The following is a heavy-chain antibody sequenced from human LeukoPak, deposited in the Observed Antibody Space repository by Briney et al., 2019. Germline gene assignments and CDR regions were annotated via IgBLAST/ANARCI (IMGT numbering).Heavy chain of an antibody. J-gene: IGHJ4*02. CDR1: GFTFSSYS. CDR3: ARALDYYGSGSYYDFDY. D-gene: IGHD3-10*01. CDR2: ISSSSSYI. Sequence: GGSLRLSCAASGFTFSSYSMSWVRQAPGKGLEWVSSISSSSSYIYYADSVKCRFTISRDHANNSLYLKMNSMRADATAVYYCARALDYYGSGSYYDFDYWGQGTLVTVSS. V-gene: IGHV3-21*01.